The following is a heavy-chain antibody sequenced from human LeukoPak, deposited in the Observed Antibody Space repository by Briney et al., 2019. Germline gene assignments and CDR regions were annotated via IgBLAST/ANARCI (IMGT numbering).Heavy chain of an antibody. D-gene: IGHD2-2*01. J-gene: IGHJ3*02. CDR3: AREDEGYCSSTSCYEYAFDI. V-gene: IGHV1-18*01. CDR1: GYTFTSYG. Sequence: ASVKASCKASGYTFTSYGISWVRQAPGQGLEWMGWISAYNGNTNYAQKLQGRVTMTTDTSTSTAYMELRSLRSDDTAVYYCAREDEGYCSSTSCYEYAFDIWGQGTMVTVSS. CDR2: ISAYNGNT.